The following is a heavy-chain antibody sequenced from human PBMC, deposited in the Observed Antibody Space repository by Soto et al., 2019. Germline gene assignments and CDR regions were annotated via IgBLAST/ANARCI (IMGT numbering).Heavy chain of an antibody. CDR1: GFTFCVHS. CDR2: ISSTSSAR. CDR3: ARDSDIYYGMDV. J-gene: IGHJ6*02. V-gene: IGHV3-48*02. D-gene: IGHD3-9*01. Sequence: DVQLVESGGGFIQPGESLRLSCAASGFTFCVHSMNWVRRAPGKGLEWVSYISSTSSARYYADSVRGRFTISRDNAKYSLYLQMNSLTDEDTAVYYCARDSDIYYGMDVWGQGTTVTVSS.